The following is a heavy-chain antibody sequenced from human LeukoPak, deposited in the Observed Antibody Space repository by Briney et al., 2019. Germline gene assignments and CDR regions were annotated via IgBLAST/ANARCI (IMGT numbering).Heavy chain of an antibody. J-gene: IGHJ4*02. Sequence: ASVKVSCKASGGTFSSYAISWVQQAPGQGLEWMGGIIPIFGTANYAQKFQGRVTITADESTSTAYMELSSLRSEDTAVYYCAKTAARDYDSSGYSFDYWGQGTLVTVSS. D-gene: IGHD3-22*01. CDR3: AKTAARDYDSSGYSFDY. CDR2: IIPIFGTA. CDR1: GGTFSSYA. V-gene: IGHV1-69*01.